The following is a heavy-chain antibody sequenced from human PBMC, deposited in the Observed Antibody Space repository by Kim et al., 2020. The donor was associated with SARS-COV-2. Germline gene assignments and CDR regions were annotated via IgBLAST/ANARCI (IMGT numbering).Heavy chain of an antibody. CDR1: GFTVSSNY. V-gene: IGHV3-53*01. CDR2: IYSGGST. J-gene: IGHJ6*02. D-gene: IGHD3-9*01. CDR3: ARDLENYDILTGYQYYYGIDV. Sequence: GGSLRLSCAASGFTVSSNYMSWVRQAPGKGLEWVSVIYSGGSTYYADSVKGRFTISRDNSKNTLYLQMNSLRAEDTAVYYCARDLENYDILTGYQYYYGIDVWGQGTTVTVSS.